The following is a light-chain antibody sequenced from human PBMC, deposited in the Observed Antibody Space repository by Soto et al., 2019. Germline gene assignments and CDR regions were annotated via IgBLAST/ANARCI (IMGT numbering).Light chain of an antibody. J-gene: IGLJ3*02. V-gene: IGLV1-47*01. Sequence: QSVLTQPPSASQTPGQRVTISCSGTSSNIGSNYVSWYLQLPGTAPKLLIYRDNQRPSGVPDRFSGSKSGTSASLAISGLRSVDEADYYCASRDDNLSGHWMFGGGTKVTV. CDR3: ASRDDNLSGHWM. CDR2: RDN. CDR1: SSNIGSNY.